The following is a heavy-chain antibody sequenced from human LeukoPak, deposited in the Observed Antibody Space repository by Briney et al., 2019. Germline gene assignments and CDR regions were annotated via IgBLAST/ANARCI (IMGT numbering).Heavy chain of an antibody. Sequence: PSQTLSLTCTVSGGSISSGGSISSGGYSWSWIRQPPGNGLEWIGYLYHSGSTSYNPSLKSRVTISVDRSRNQLSLKLSSVTAADTAVYYCARVEYCSSTSCPGLAFDIWGQGTMVIVSS. V-gene: IGHV4-30-2*01. CDR2: LYHSGST. J-gene: IGHJ3*02. CDR1: GGSISSGGSISSGGYS. D-gene: IGHD2-2*01. CDR3: ARVEYCSSTSCPGLAFDI.